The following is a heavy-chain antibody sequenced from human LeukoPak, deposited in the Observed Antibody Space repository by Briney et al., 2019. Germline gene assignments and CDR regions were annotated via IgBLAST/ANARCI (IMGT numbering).Heavy chain of an antibody. J-gene: IGHJ4*02. V-gene: IGHV1-69*04. CDR3: ARDLGYDNSGHAVGY. Sequence: SVKVSCKASRGTFSRYAINWARQAPGQGLEWMGRIIPMLDIANYAQKFQGRVTITADTSTSTAYMELSSLRSEDTAVYYCARDLGYDNSGHAVGYWGQGTLVTVSS. D-gene: IGHD3-22*01. CDR2: IIPMLDIA. CDR1: RGTFSRYA.